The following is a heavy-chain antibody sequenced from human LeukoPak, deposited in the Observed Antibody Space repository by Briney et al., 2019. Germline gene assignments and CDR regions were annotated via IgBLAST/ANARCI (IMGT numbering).Heavy chain of an antibody. D-gene: IGHD3-3*01. V-gene: IGHV3-23*01. CDR2: ISGSGGST. CDR1: GFTFSSYA. J-gene: IGHJ4*02. CDR3: AKRNIGFLEWLSEFDY. Sequence: PGGSLRLSCAASGFTFSSYAMSWVRQAPGKGLERVSAISGSGGSTYYADSVKGRFTISRDNSKNTLYLQMNSLRAEDTAVYYCAKRNIGFLEWLSEFDYWGQGTLVTVSS.